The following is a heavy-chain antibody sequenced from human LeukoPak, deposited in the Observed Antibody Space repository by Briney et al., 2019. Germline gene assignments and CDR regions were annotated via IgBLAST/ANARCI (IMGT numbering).Heavy chain of an antibody. CDR3: ARERYDDFFDY. V-gene: IGHV3-30-3*01. CDR2: ISYDRSNK. CDR1: GFTFSNYA. Sequence: GRSLGLSCAASGFTFSNYAIHWVRQAPGKGLEWVAVISYAGGIISYDRSNKFYADSVKGRFTISRDNAQNSLYLQMNSLRAEDTAVYYCARERYDDFFDYWGQGTLVTVSS. J-gene: IGHJ4*02. D-gene: IGHD3-3*01.